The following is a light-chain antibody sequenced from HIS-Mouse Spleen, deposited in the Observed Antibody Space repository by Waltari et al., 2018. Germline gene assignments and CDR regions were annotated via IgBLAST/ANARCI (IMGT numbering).Light chain of an antibody. CDR2: AAS. CDR1: QSISSY. V-gene: IGKV1-39*01. CDR3: QQLNSYPPT. Sequence: DIQMPQSPSSLSASLGDRVTITCRASQSISSYLNWYQQKPGKAPKLLIYAASSLQSGVPSRFSGSGSGTDFTLTISSLQPEDFATYYCQQLNSYPPTFGQGTKVEIK. J-gene: IGKJ1*01.